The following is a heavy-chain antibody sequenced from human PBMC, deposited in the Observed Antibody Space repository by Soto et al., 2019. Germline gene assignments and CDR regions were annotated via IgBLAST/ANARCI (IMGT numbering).Heavy chain of an antibody. CDR1: GGSTSSSSYY. V-gene: IGHV4-39*01. D-gene: IGHD3-9*01. CDR2: IYYSGST. J-gene: IGHJ6*02. Sequence: PSETLSLACTVSGGSTSSSSYYWGWIRQPPGKGLEWIGSIYYSGSTYYNPSLKSRVTISVDTSKNQFSLKLSSVTAADTAVYYCASTYYDILTGTYGMDVWGQGTTVT. CDR3: ASTYYDILTGTYGMDV.